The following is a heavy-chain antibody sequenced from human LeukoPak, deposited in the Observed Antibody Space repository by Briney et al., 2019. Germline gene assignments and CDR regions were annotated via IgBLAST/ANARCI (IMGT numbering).Heavy chain of an antibody. J-gene: IGHJ3*02. V-gene: IGHV1-69*05. Sequence: SVKVSCKASGGTFSSYAISWVRQAPGQGLEWMGRIIPIFGTANYAQKFQGRVTITTDESTSTAYMELSSLRFEDTAVYYCARDSPSYDYVWGSYPQAAFDIWGQGTMVTVSS. D-gene: IGHD3-16*02. CDR1: GGTFSSYA. CDR2: IIPIFGTA. CDR3: ARDSPSYDYVWGSYPQAAFDI.